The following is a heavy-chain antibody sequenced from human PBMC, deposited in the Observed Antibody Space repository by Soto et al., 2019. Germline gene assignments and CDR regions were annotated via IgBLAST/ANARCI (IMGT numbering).Heavy chain of an antibody. Sequence: GGSLRLSCAASGFTFSSYSMNWVRPAPGKGLEWVSSISSSSSYIYYADSVKGRFTISRDNAKNSLYLQMNSLRAEDTAVYYCARRGLWFGELIYFDYWGQGTLVTVSS. CDR3: ARRGLWFGELIYFDY. CDR1: GFTFSSYS. V-gene: IGHV3-21*01. J-gene: IGHJ4*02. D-gene: IGHD3-10*01. CDR2: ISSSSSYI.